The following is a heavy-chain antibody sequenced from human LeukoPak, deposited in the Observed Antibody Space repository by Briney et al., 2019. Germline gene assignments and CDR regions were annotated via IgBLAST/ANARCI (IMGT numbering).Heavy chain of an antibody. J-gene: IGHJ6*02. CDR3: ARLGYPYGMDV. CDR1: GFTFSTYE. D-gene: IGHD1-1*01. CDR2: IYSGGST. V-gene: IGHV3-53*01. Sequence: PGGSLRLSCAASGFTFSTYEMNWVRQAPGKGLEWVSVIYSGGSTYYADSVRGRFTISRDNSKNTVDLQMNSLRAEDTAVYYCARLGYPYGMDVWGQGTTVTVSS.